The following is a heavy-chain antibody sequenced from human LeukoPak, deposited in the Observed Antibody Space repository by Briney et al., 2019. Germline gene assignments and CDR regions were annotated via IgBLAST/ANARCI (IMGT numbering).Heavy chain of an antibody. D-gene: IGHD2-15*01. V-gene: IGHV3-23*01. CDR1: GFTFSSYA. J-gene: IGHJ4*02. CDR2: ISTSGGNT. Sequence: PEGSLRLSCAASGFTFSSYAMSWVRQAPGKGLEWVSAISTSGGNTYYVDSVKGRFAVSRDNSKNTLYLQMNSLTAEDTAVYHCAKQIGHCSGGSCLFDHWGQGTLVTACS. CDR3: AKQIGHCSGGSCLFDH.